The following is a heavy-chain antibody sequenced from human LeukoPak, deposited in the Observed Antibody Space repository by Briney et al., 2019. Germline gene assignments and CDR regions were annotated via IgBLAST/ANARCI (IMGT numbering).Heavy chain of an antibody. J-gene: IGHJ4*02. CDR1: GFTFDDYG. D-gene: IGHD6-19*01. CDR2: INWNGGST. Sequence: GGSLRLSCAASGFTFDDYGMSWVRQAPGKGLEWVTGINWNGGSTGYADSVKGRFTISRDNAKDSLYLQLNSLRVEDTAVYYCVHQSSGWRYYFDYWGQGTLVTVSS. V-gene: IGHV3-20*04. CDR3: VHQSSGWRYYFDY.